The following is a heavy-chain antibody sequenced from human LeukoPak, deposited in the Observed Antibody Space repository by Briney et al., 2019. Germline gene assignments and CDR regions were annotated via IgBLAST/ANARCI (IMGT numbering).Heavy chain of an antibody. J-gene: IGHJ5*02. V-gene: IGHV3-48*04. CDR2: ISSSSSTI. Sequence: GGSLRLSCAASGFTFSSYSMNWVRQAPGKGLEWVSYISSSSSTIYYADSVKGRFTISRDNAKNSLYLQMNSLRAEDTAVYYCARSPDIVVVPAAIPFDPWGQGTLVTVSS. CDR1: GFTFSSYS. CDR3: ARSPDIVVVPAAIPFDP. D-gene: IGHD2-2*01.